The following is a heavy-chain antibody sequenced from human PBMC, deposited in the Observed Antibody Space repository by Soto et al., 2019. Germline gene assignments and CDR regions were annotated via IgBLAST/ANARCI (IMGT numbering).Heavy chain of an antibody. V-gene: IGHV4-39*01. Sequence: SETLSLTCTVSGGSISSSSYYWGWIRQPPGKGLEWIGRIYYSGSTYYNPSLKSRVTISLDTSKNQFSLKLSSVTAADTAVYYCARGGWFDPWGQGTLVTVSS. CDR3: ARGGWFDP. CDR1: GGSISSSSYY. D-gene: IGHD3-16*01. CDR2: IYYSGST. J-gene: IGHJ5*02.